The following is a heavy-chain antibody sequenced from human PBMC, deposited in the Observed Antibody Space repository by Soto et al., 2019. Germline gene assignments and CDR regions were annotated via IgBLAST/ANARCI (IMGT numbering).Heavy chain of an antibody. Sequence: QVQLVESGGGLVKTSGSLRLACAASGFTFSDYYMSWVRQAPGKGLEWVSYISSSGNTIYYADSVKGRFTISRDNAKKSLYLQMNSMRVEDTALYFCAKMCSETYYDPVFSWGQGTLVTVSS. D-gene: IGHD3-22*01. CDR2: ISSSGNTI. CDR1: GFTFSDYY. V-gene: IGHV3-11*01. J-gene: IGHJ4*02. CDR3: AKMCSETYYDPVFS.